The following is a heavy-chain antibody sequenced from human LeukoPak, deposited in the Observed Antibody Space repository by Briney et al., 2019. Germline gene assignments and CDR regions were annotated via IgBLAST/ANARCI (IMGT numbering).Heavy chain of an antibody. V-gene: IGHV1-69*05. Sequence: ASVKVSCKASGGTFSSYAISWVRQAPGQGLEWMGGIIPIFGTANYAQKFQGRVTITTDESTSTAYMELSSLRSEDTAEYYCAGNSSGWYSRYNWFDPWGQGTLVTVSS. CDR1: GGTFSSYA. D-gene: IGHD6-19*01. CDR2: IIPIFGTA. J-gene: IGHJ5*02. CDR3: AGNSSGWYSRYNWFDP.